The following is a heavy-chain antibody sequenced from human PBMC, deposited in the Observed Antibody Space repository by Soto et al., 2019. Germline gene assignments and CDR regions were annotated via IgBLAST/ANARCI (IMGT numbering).Heavy chain of an antibody. V-gene: IGHV3-23*01. CDR2: ISGRGGGT. D-gene: IGHD6-13*01. J-gene: IGHJ6*02. CDR1: GLTFSSYA. Sequence: EVQLLESGGGLVQPGGSLRLSCAASGLTFSSYAMSWVRQAPGKGLEWVSAISGRGGGTYYAASVKGRFTISRDNSKNTLYLQMNSLRAEDTAVYYCAKEYSSNYYGMDVWGQGTTVTVSS. CDR3: AKEYSSNYYGMDV.